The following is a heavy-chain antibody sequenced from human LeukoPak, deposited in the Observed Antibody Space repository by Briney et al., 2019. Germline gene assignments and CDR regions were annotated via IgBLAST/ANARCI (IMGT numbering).Heavy chain of an antibody. V-gene: IGHV4-59*01. CDR3: ARATPGFTYDFWSGYYTYFAY. CDR2: IYYSVST. Sequence: SETLSLTCTVSGGSISSYYWSCIRRPPGKGLEWILYIYYSVSTNYNPSLKSRVTISVDTSKNQFSLKLSSVTAADAAVYYCARATPGFTYDFWSGYYTYFAYWGQGTLVTVSS. D-gene: IGHD3-3*01. CDR1: GGSISSYY. J-gene: IGHJ4*02.